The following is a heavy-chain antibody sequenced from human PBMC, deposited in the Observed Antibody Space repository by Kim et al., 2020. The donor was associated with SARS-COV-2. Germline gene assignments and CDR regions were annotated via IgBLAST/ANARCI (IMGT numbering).Heavy chain of an antibody. CDR2: INPNSGIT. V-gene: IGHV1-2*02. CDR3: ARDPXSSWPHWFDP. CDR1: GYTFTGYY. J-gene: IGHJ5*02. Sequence: ASVKVSCKASGYTFTGYYIHWVRQAPGQGLEWMGWINPNSGITNYAQNFQGRVTMTRDTSISTVYMELSGLRSDDTAVYYCARDPXSSWPHWFDPWGQGTLVTVSS. D-gene: IGHD6-13*01.